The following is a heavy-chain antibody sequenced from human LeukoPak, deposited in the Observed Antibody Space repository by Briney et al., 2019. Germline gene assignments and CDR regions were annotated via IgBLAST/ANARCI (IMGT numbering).Heavy chain of an antibody. CDR2: ISAYNGNT. Sequence: ASVKVSCKASGYTSTNYGISWVRQAPGRGLEWMGWISAYNGNTNFAQKLQGRVTLTTDTSTGTAYMELRSLRSDDTAVYYCAGYYYDSSGYPRPWFDPWGQGTLVTVSS. V-gene: IGHV1-18*01. J-gene: IGHJ5*02. D-gene: IGHD3-22*01. CDR3: AGYYYDSSGYPRPWFDP. CDR1: GYTSTNYG.